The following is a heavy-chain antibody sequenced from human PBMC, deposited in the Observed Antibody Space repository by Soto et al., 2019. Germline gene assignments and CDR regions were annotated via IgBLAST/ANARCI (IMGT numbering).Heavy chain of an antibody. J-gene: IGHJ5*02. V-gene: IGHV4-30-4*01. CDR1: GGSISSGDYY. CDR2: IYYSGST. CDR3: ARDSIAAAGTSMNWFDP. D-gene: IGHD6-13*01. Sequence: QVQLQESGPGLVKPSQTLSLTCTVSGGSISSGDYYWSWIRQPPGKGLEWIGYIYYSGSTYYNPSLKSRVTISVDTSKNQFSLKLSSVTAADTAVYYCARDSIAAAGTSMNWFDPWGQGTLVTVSS.